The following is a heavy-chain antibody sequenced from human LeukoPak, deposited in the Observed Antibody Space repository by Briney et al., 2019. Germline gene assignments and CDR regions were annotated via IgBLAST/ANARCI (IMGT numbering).Heavy chain of an antibody. Sequence: SETLSLTCAVSGYSISSGYYWVWIRQPPGKGLEWIGSVYHTGSTYYHPSLKSRVTISLDTSKNQFSLRLTSVTAADTALYYCASHYYASSGSLFDSWGRGSPVTVSS. J-gene: IGHJ4*02. CDR3: ASHYYASSGSLFDS. V-gene: IGHV4-38-2*01. CDR2: VYHTGST. CDR1: GYSISSGYY. D-gene: IGHD3-22*01.